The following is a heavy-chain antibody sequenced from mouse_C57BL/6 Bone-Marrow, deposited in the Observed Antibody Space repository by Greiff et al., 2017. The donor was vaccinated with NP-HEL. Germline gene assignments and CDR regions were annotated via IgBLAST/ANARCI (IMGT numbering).Heavy chain of an antibody. V-gene: IGHV5-17*01. CDR1: GFTFSDYG. J-gene: IGHJ3*01. CDR2: ISSGSSTI. CDR3: AREEAGWDDWFAY. Sequence: EVKVVESGGGLVKPGGSLKLSCAASGFTFSDYGMHWVRQAPEKGLEWVAYISSGSSTIYYADTVKGRFTISRDNAKNTLFLQMTSLRSEDTAMYYCAREEAGWDDWFAYWGQGTLVTVSA. D-gene: IGHD4-1*01.